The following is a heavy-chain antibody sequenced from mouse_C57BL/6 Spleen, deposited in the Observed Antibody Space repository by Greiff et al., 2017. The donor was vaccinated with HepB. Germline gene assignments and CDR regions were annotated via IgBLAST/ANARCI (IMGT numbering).Heavy chain of an antibody. J-gene: IGHJ3*01. CDR3: ARQYGYDVAY. D-gene: IGHD2-2*01. CDR1: GFTFSDYY. V-gene: IGHV5-12*01. Sequence: EVKLVESGGGLVQPGGSLKLSCAASGFTFSDYYMYWVRQTPEKRLEWVAYISNGGGSTYYPDTVKGRFTISRDNAKNTLYLQMSRLKSEDTAMYYCARQYGYDVAYWGQGTLVTVSA. CDR2: ISNGGGST.